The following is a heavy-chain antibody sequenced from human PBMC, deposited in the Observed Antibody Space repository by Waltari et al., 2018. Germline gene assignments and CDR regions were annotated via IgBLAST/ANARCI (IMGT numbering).Heavy chain of an antibody. V-gene: IGHV3-23*01. CDR2: INDAGGWT. Sequence: EVQVLESGGGLVQPGGSLRLSCAASGFTFSTYAMGWVRQAPGKGLEWLSDINDAGGWTSNADSVRGRFTISRDNSKNILYLQMNDLRVEDTAIYDCAKYANPSSYLDYWGQGTLVTVSS. D-gene: IGHD6-6*01. CDR3: AKYANPSSYLDY. J-gene: IGHJ4*02. CDR1: GFTFSTYA.